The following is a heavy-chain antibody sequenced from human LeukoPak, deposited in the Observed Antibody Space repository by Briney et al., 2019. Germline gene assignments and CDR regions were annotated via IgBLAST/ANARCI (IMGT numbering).Heavy chain of an antibody. CDR2: ISSSSSYR. CDR3: ARVRQPAMVNFDY. D-gene: IGHD5-18*01. Sequence: GGSLRLSCAASGFTFSSYSMNWVRQAPGKGLEWGSSISSSSSYRYYADSVEGRFTISRDNAKNSLYLQMNSLRAEDTAVYYCARVRQPAMVNFDYWGQGTLVTVSS. CDR1: GFTFSSYS. J-gene: IGHJ4*02. V-gene: IGHV3-21*01.